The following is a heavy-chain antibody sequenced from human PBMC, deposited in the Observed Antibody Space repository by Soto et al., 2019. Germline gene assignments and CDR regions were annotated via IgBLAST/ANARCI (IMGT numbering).Heavy chain of an antibody. Sequence: GGSLRLSCAASGFTFSSHEMNWVRQAPGKGLEWISYMSGSGNITYYADSVKGRFTISRDNAQKSLYLQMNSLRVEDTAVYYCARGGVYWGQGTLVTVSS. CDR1: GFTFSSHE. V-gene: IGHV3-48*03. CDR3: ARGGVY. CDR2: MSGSGNIT. J-gene: IGHJ4*02. D-gene: IGHD2-8*01.